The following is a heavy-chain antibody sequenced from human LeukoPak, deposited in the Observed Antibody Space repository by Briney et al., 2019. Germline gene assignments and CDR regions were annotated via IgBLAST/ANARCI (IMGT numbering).Heavy chain of an antibody. CDR3: ARELFSSGSCPDG. D-gene: IGHD3-10*01. CDR1: GFTFSYHA. CDR2: IWSDGSNK. Sequence: GGSLRLSCSASGFTFSYHAIHWVRQAPGKGLEWVALIWSDGSNKYYADSVKGRITISRDNSKNTVYLQMNSLRAEDTAVYYCARELFSSGSCPDGWGQGTLVTVSS. V-gene: IGHV3-33*01. J-gene: IGHJ4*02.